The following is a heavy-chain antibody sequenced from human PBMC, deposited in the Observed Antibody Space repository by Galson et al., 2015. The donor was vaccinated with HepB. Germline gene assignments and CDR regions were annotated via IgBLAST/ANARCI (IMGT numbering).Heavy chain of an antibody. CDR2: IIPIFGTA. J-gene: IGHJ6*02. V-gene: IGHV1-69*13. D-gene: IGHD3-3*01. CDR1: GGTFSSYA. CDR3: ARAIPRGGELRFLEWLPIPNYYYYGMDV. Sequence: SVKVSCKASGGTFSSYAISWVRQAPGQGLEWMGGIIPIFGTANYAQKFQGRVTITADESTSTAYMELSSLRSEDTAVYYCARAIPRGGELRFLEWLPIPNYYYYGMDVWGQGTTVTVSS.